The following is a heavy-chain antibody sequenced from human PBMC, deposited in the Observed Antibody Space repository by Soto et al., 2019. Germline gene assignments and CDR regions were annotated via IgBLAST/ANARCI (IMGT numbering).Heavy chain of an antibody. J-gene: IGHJ4*02. CDR2: SRNKASGYTT. V-gene: IGHV3-72*01. Sequence: EVQLVESGGGLVQPGGSLRLSCAASGFTLSDYYIDWVRQAPGKGLEWVGRSRNKASGYTTEYAASVKVRFTISRDDSRNSLYLQMNSLKTEDTAVYFCPQSSSSGYLSYWGQGTLVTVSS. CDR1: GFTLSDYY. CDR3: PQSSSSGYLSY. D-gene: IGHD6-6*01.